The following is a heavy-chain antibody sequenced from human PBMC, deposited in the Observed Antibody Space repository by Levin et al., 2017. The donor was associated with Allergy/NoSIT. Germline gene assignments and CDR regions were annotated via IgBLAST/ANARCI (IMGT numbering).Heavy chain of an antibody. D-gene: IGHD2-15*01. CDR1: GGSISSGDYY. Sequence: PSETLSLTCTVSGGSISSGDYYWSWIRQPPGKGLEWIGYIYYSGSTYYNPSLKSRVTISVDTSKNQFSLKLSSVTAADTAVYYCARGSGGVGLLRFDPWGQGTLVTVSS. CDR2: IYYSGST. J-gene: IGHJ5*02. CDR3: ARGSGGVGLLRFDP. V-gene: IGHV4-30-4*01.